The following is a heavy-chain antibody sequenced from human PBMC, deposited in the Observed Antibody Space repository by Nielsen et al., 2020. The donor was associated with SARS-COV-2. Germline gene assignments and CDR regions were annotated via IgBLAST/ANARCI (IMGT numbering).Heavy chain of an antibody. V-gene: IGHV3-21*01. Sequence: GGSLRLSCEASGFNFSQYTMNWVRQAPGQGLEWASSISSYSNYKQYADSVKGRFAISRDNAKSSLYLQMSSLRAEDTGVYYCVRESSTYYIDYWGQGILVTVSS. J-gene: IGHJ4*02. CDR1: GFNFSQYT. D-gene: IGHD2-15*01. CDR3: VRESSTYYIDY. CDR2: ISSYSNYK.